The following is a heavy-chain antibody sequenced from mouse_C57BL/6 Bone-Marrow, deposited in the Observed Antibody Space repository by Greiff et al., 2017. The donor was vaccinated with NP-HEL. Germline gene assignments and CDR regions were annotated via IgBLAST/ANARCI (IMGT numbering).Heavy chain of an antibody. J-gene: IGHJ3*01. V-gene: IGHV5-6*02. CDR2: ISSGGSYT. Sequence: EVKLVESGGDLVKPGGSLKLSCAASGFTFSSYGMSWVRQTPDKRLAWVATISSGGSYTYYPDSVKGRFTISSDNAKNTLYLQMSSLKSEDTAMDYCARHWTVGGEAFAYWGQGTLVTVSA. CDR3: ARHWTVGGEAFAY. D-gene: IGHD1-1*01. CDR1: GFTFSSYG.